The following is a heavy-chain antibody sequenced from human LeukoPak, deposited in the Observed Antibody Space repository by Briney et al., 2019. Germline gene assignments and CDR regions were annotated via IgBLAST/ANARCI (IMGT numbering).Heavy chain of an antibody. V-gene: IGHV4-4*08. CDR3: ARHTYSSKRYNWFDP. D-gene: IGHD6-19*01. CDR1: GGSIRNYY. J-gene: IGHJ5*02. CDR2: INPSGIT. Sequence: SETLSLTCTVSGGSIRNYYWNWMRQPPGKGLEWVGYINPSGITNYNPSLKSRVTISVDTSKNQFSLKLSSVTAADTAVYYCARHTYSSKRYNWFDPWGQGTLVTVSS.